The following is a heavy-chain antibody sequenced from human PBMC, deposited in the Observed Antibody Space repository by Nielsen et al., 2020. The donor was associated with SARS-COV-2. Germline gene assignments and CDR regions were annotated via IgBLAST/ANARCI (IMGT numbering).Heavy chain of an antibody. CDR2: IYYSGST. V-gene: IGHV4-59*01. D-gene: IGHD6-13*01. CDR3: ARGHSSSWDY. CDR1: GVSISSYY. Sequence: SETLSLTCTVSGVSISSYYWSWIRQPPGKGLEWIGYIYYSGSTNYNPSLKSRVTISVDTSKNQFSLKLSSVTAADTAVYYCARGHSSSWDYWGQGTLVTVSS. J-gene: IGHJ4*02.